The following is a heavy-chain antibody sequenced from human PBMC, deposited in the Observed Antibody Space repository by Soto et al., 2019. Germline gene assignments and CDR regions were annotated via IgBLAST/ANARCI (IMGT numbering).Heavy chain of an antibody. J-gene: IGHJ4*02. V-gene: IGHV3-7*01. Sequence: AASGFTFSSFWMDRVRQAPGKGLEWVANINPDGSERHYVDSVKGRFTISRDNAKNSLYLQMSSLAAEDSALYYCSRSLDSWGQGTRVTVSS. CDR2: INPDGSER. CDR3: SRSLDS. CDR1: GFTFSSFW.